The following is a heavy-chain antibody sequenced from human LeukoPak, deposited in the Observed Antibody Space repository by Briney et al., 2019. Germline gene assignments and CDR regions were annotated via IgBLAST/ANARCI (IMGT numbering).Heavy chain of an antibody. V-gene: IGHV3-23*01. J-gene: IGHJ4*02. CDR2: ISGSGGST. CDR1: GFTFRSYG. Sequence: GGSLRLSCAASGFTFRSYGMSWVRRAPGKGLEWVSAISGSGGSTYYADSVKGRFTISRDNSKNTLYPQMNSLRAEDTAVYYCAKGRSFGVVTTSDYWGQGTLVTVSS. CDR3: AKGRSFGVVTTSDY. D-gene: IGHD3-3*01.